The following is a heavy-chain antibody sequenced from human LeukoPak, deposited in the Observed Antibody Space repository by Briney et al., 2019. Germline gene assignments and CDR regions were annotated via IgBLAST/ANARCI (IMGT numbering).Heavy chain of an antibody. CDR3: AKLAFYETSAPLRDLSF. V-gene: IGHV3-23*01. D-gene: IGHD1-14*01. Sequence: GGSLRLSCAASGFPFNTYAMSWVRQASGKGLEWVSIIRPTGSNTYYASSVKGRFTISRDDSKTTLYLQMSSLRAEDTAIYYCAKLAFYETSAPLRDLSFWGQGTLVTVSS. CDR2: IRPTGSNT. J-gene: IGHJ4*02. CDR1: GFPFNTYA.